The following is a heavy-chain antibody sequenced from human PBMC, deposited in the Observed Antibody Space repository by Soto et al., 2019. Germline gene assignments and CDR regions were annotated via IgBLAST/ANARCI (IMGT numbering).Heavy chain of an antibody. J-gene: IGHJ6*02. V-gene: IGHV1-18*01. CDR2: INAYNGDT. CDR3: ARMGDVPYYYYGMDV. D-gene: IGHD3-16*01. Sequence: QVQLVQSGAEVKKPGASVKVSWKASGYTFTRYGISWVRQAPGQGLEWMGWINAYNGDTNYAQNLQGRVTMTTDTSTHTAYMELRSLRSDDTAVYYCARMGDVPYYYYGMDVWGQGTTVTVSS. CDR1: GYTFTRYG.